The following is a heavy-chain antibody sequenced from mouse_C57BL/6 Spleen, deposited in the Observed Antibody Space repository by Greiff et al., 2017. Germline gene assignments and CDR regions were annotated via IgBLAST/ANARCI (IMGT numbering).Heavy chain of an antibody. V-gene: IGHV5-17*01. J-gene: IGHJ4*01. CDR2: ISSGSSTI. D-gene: IGHD2-5*01. CDR3: ARTYSNYVMDY. CDR1: GFTFSDYG. Sequence: DVQLVESGEGLVKPGGSLKLSCAASGFTFSDYGMHWVRQAPEKGLEWVAYISSGSSTIYYADTVKGRFTISRDNAKNTLFLQMTSLRSEDTAMYYCARTYSNYVMDYWGQGTSVTVSS.